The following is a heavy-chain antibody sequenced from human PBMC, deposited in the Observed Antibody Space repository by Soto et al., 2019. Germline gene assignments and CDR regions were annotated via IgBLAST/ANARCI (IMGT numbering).Heavy chain of an antibody. V-gene: IGHV4-59*08. CDR3: ARHVKIYYYYYMDV. Sequence: QVQLQESGPGLVKPSETLSLTCTVSGGSISSYYWSWIRQPPGKGLEWIGYIYYSGSTNYNPSLKSRVTISVDTSKNQFSLKLSSVTAADTAMYYCARHVKIYYYYYMDVWGKGTTVTVSS. J-gene: IGHJ6*03. CDR2: IYYSGST. CDR1: GGSISSYY.